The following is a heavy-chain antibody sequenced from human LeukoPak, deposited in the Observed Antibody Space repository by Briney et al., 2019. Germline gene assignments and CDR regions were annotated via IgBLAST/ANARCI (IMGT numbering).Heavy chain of an antibody. V-gene: IGHV1-2*02. CDR3: AREGPIHSYGSGSYYTG. Sequence: ASVKVSCKASGYTFTGYYMHWVRQAPGQGLEWMGWINPNSGATNYAQKFQGRVTMTRDTSISTAYMELSRLRSDDTAVYYCAREGPIHSYGSGSYYTGWGQGTLVTVSS. CDR2: INPNSGAT. J-gene: IGHJ4*02. CDR1: GYTFTGYY. D-gene: IGHD3-10*01.